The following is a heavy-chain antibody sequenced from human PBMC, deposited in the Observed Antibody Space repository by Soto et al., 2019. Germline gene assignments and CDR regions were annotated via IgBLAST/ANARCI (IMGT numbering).Heavy chain of an antibody. Sequence: EVQLVESGGGLVKPGGSLRLSCAASGFTFSSYSMNWVRQAPGKWLEWVSSISSSSSYLYYAESLKGRFTISSDNAKNSQYLQMNSLRAEDTAVYYWARGGSDSFDYWGQGTLVTVSS. CDR1: GFTFSSYS. CDR3: ARGGSDSFDY. CDR2: ISSSSSYL. D-gene: IGHD5-12*01. V-gene: IGHV3-21*01. J-gene: IGHJ4*02.